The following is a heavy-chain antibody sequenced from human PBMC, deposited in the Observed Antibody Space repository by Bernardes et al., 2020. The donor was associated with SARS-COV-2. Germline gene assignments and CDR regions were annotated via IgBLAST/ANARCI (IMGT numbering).Heavy chain of an antibody. CDR3: AREMGYYYDSSGAFDI. Sequence: GGYLRPSCAASGFTFNNYGMHWVRPAPGKGLEWVAVIWYDGSNEYYADSVKGRFTISRDNSKNTLYLQMNSLRAEDTAVYYCAREMGYYYDSSGAFDIWGQGTMVTVSS. J-gene: IGHJ3*02. D-gene: IGHD3-22*01. CDR1: GFTFNNYG. CDR2: IWYDGSNE. V-gene: IGHV3-33*01.